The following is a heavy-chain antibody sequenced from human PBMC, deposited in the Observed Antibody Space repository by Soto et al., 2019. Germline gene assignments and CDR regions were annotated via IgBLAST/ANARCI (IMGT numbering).Heavy chain of an antibody. V-gene: IGHV4-30-4*01. D-gene: IGHD4-17*01. Sequence: PLEILSLTCTVSGGSIISGDYYWSWIRQPPGKGLEWIGYIYYSGSTYYNPSLKSRVTISVDTSKNQFSLKLSSVTAADTAVYYCAGDNYGDETNWFDPWGQGTLVTVSS. J-gene: IGHJ5*02. CDR1: GGSIISGDYY. CDR2: IYYSGST. CDR3: AGDNYGDETNWFDP.